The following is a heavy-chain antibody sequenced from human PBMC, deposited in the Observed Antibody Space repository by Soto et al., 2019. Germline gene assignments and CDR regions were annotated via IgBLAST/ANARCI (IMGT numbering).Heavy chain of an antibody. Sequence: PSETLSLTCTVSGGSISSSSYYWGWIRQPPGKGLEWIGSIYYSGSTYYNPSLKSRVTISVDTSKNQFSLKLSSVTAADTAVYYCGRHGLEWLLSNWFDPWGQGTLVTVSS. D-gene: IGHD3-3*01. CDR3: GRHGLEWLLSNWFDP. J-gene: IGHJ5*02. V-gene: IGHV4-39*01. CDR2: IYYSGST. CDR1: GGSISSSSYY.